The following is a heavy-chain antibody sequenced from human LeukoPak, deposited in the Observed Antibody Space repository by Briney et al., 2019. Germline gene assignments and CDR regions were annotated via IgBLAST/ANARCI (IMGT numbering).Heavy chain of an antibody. D-gene: IGHD6-19*01. CDR1: GSTFSSYA. V-gene: IGHV3-23*01. Sequence: GGSLRLSCAASGSTFSSYAMSWVRQAPGKGLEWVSTISGRGGSTFYAGSVKGRFTISRDNSKNTLNLQMNSLRAEDTAIYYCARASTGWPFDYWGQGTLVTVSS. J-gene: IGHJ4*02. CDR3: ARASTGWPFDY. CDR2: ISGRGGST.